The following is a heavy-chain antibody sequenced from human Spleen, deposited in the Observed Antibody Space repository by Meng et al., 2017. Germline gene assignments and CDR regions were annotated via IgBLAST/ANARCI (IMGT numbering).Heavy chain of an antibody. CDR3: ARDEDISAAGKLFGDY. D-gene: IGHD6-13*01. V-gene: IGHV1-2*06. CDR2: INPKSGDT. J-gene: IGHJ4*02. Sequence: QGQRVQSGAEVKKPGASVKLSCKASGYPFPDYWLHWVRRAPGQGLEWMGRINPKSGDTHYAQRFQGRVTMTGDTSISTAYMELSGLRSDDTAMYYCARDEDISAAGKLFGDYWGQGTLVTVSS. CDR1: GYPFPDYW.